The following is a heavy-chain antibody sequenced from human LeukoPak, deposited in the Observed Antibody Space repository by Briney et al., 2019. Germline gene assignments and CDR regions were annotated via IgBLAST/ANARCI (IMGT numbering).Heavy chain of an antibody. Sequence: SETLSLTCTVSGGSNSSGSYYWSWIRQPAGKGLEWIGRIYTSGSTNYNPSLKSRVTISVDTSKNQFSLKLSSLTAADTAVYYCARDQRSWYFDLWGRGTLVTVSS. V-gene: IGHV4-61*02. CDR1: GGSNSSGSYY. CDR2: IYTSGST. CDR3: ARDQRSWYFDL. J-gene: IGHJ2*01.